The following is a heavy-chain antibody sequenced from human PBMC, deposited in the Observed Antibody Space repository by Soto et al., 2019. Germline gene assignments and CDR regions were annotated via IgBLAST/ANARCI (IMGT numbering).Heavy chain of an antibody. CDR1: GGSISSGGYY. CDR3: ASTKGYCSSTSCYEGDNWFDP. D-gene: IGHD2-2*01. CDR2: IYYSGST. Sequence: SETLSLTCTVSGGSISSGGYYWSWIRQRPGKGLEWIGYIYYSGSTYYNPSLRSRVTISVDTSKNQFSLKLSSVTAADTAVYYCASTKGYCSSTSCYEGDNWFDPWGQGTLVTVSS. J-gene: IGHJ5*02. V-gene: IGHV4-31*03.